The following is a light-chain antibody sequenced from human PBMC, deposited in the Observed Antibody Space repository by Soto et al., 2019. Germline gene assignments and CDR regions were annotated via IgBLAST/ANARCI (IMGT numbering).Light chain of an antibody. CDR2: TAS. Sequence: DIQMTQSPSSLSASVGDRVTISCRASERISDYLAWYQQKPGKAPKLLINTASSLRSGVPSRFSGSGSGTDFTLTISSLEPEDFAVYYCQHRYNWLITFGQGTRLEI. V-gene: IGKV1-39*01. CDR1: ERISDY. J-gene: IGKJ5*01. CDR3: QHRYNWLIT.